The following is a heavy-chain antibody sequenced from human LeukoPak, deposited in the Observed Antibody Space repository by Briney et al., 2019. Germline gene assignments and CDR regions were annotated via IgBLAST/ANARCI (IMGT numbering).Heavy chain of an antibody. V-gene: IGHV4-59*08. CDR2: IYHSGST. D-gene: IGHD6-13*01. Sequence: SETLSLTCTVSGGSISYYYWSWIRQPPGKGLEWIGHIYHSGSTNYNPSFKSRVTISVDTSMNHFPLYLSSVTAADTAVYYCVRHAATRHNYGMDVWGQGTTVTVSS. CDR3: VRHAATRHNYGMDV. CDR1: GGSISYYY. J-gene: IGHJ6*02.